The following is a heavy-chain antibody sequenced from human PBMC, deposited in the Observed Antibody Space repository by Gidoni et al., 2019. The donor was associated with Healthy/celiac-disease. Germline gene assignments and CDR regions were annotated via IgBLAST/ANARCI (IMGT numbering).Heavy chain of an antibody. CDR1: GCTFTSYR. J-gene: IGHJ4*02. CDR2: IYPGDSDT. CDR3: ASSLYCSGGSCHDDFDY. Sequence: EVQLVPSGPEVKKPGESPKISRQGYGCTFTSYRIGWVRQMPGKGLEWMGIIYPGDSDTRYSPSFQGQVTISADKSISTAYLQWSSLKASDTAMYYCASSLYCSGGSCHDDFDYWGQGTLVTVSS. V-gene: IGHV5-51*03. D-gene: IGHD2-15*01.